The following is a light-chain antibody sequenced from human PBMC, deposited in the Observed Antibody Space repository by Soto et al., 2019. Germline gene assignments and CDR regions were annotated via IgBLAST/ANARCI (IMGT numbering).Light chain of an antibody. CDR2: EGN. CDR1: SSDVGSYDL. J-gene: IGLJ1*01. V-gene: IGLV2-23*01. CDR3: CSVADHYTYV. Sequence: QSVLTQPASVSGSPGQSITISCTGTSSDVGSYDLVSWYQQHPGKAPQLIICEGNKRPSGVSNRFSGSKSGNTASLTISGLQAEDEADYYCCSVADHYTYVFASGTNVTVL.